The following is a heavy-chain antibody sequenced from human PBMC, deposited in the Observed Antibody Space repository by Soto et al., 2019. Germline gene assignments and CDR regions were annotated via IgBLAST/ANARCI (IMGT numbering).Heavy chain of an antibody. V-gene: IGHV4-31*03. CDR1: GGSMSIGGYY. D-gene: IGHD5-18*01. Sequence: SEPLSLTCTVSGGSMSIGGYYWSWIRQHPGKGLEWIGYIYYSGSTYYNPSLKSRVTISVDTSKNQFSLKLSSVTAADTAVYYCARPFTGVDTAMVTFDYWGQGTLVTV. CDR2: IYYSGST. J-gene: IGHJ4*02. CDR3: ARPFTGVDTAMVTFDY.